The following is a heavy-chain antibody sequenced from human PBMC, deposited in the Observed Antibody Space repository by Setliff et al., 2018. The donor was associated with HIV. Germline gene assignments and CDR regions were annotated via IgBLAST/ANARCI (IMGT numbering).Heavy chain of an antibody. V-gene: IGHV3-30*04. CDR3: ARAGTDYYYYFIN. J-gene: IGHJ4*02. CDR2: LSYEGTNK. Sequence: GESLKISCAASGFKFSSSALHWVRQVPGKGLEWVAVLSYEGTNKYYADSVGGRFTISRDISRNTLYLEMTSLRPEDTALYFCARAGTDYYYYFINWGQGTLVTVS. CDR1: GFKFSSSA. D-gene: IGHD3-9*01.